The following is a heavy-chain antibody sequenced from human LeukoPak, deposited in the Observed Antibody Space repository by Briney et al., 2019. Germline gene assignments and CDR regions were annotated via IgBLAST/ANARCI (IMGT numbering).Heavy chain of an antibody. CDR1: GFTVSSNY. CDR2: IYSGGST. D-gene: IGHD3-22*01. Sequence: PGGSLRLSCAASGFTVSSNYMSWVRQAPGKGLEWVSVIYSGGSTYYADSVKGRFTISRDSSKNTLYLQMNSLRAEDTAVYYCARAGYYYDSSGYYFDYWGQGTLVTVSS. CDR3: ARAGYYYDSSGYYFDY. V-gene: IGHV3-66*01. J-gene: IGHJ4*02.